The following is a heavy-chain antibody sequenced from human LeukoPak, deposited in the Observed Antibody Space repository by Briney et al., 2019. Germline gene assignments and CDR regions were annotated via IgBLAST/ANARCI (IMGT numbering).Heavy chain of an antibody. D-gene: IGHD3-22*01. CDR3: AREFYYDSSGGFDY. Sequence: GSLRLSCAASGFTVSSNYMSWVRQAPGKGLEWVSVIYSGGSTYYADSVKGRFTISRDNSKNTLYLQMNSLRAEDTAVYYCAREFYYDSSGGFDYWGQGTLVTVSS. CDR1: GFTVSSNY. CDR2: IYSGGST. J-gene: IGHJ4*02. V-gene: IGHV3-53*01.